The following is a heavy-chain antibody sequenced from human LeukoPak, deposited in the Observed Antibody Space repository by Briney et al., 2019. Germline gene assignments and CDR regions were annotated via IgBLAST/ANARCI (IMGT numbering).Heavy chain of an antibody. CDR1: GGTFSSYA. J-gene: IGHJ4*02. D-gene: IGHD4-17*01. V-gene: IGHV1-69*05. Sequence: GASVKVSCKASGGTFSSYAISWVRQAPGQGLEWMGGIIPIFGTANYAQKFQGRVTITTDESTSTAYVELSSLRSEDTAVYYCAIVVLDDYGDYGYFDYWGQGTLVTVSS. CDR2: IIPIFGTA. CDR3: AIVVLDDYGDYGYFDY.